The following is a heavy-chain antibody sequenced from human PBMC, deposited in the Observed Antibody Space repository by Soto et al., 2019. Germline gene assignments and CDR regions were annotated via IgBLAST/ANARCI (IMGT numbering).Heavy chain of an antibody. V-gene: IGHV4-34*01. CDR2: INHSGST. CDR1: GGSFSGYY. Sequence: SETLSLTCAVYGGSFSGYYWSWIRQPPGKGLEWIGEINHSGSTNYNPSLKSRVTISVDTSKNQFSLKLSSVTAADTAVYYCARGVAVAGKGYWGQGTLVTVS. J-gene: IGHJ4*02. D-gene: IGHD6-19*01. CDR3: ARGVAVAGKGY.